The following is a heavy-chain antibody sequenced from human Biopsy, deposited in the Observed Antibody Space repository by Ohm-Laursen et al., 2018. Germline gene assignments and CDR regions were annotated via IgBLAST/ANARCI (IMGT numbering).Heavy chain of an antibody. J-gene: IGHJ5*02. CDR2: LNPVSGNS. CDR3: GRAVRNQLLTDP. CDR1: GYTFTSYD. Sequence: SVKVSCTASGYTFTSYDITWVRQASGHGPEWIGWLNPVSGNSDLGKKLRGRVTVTIDTSISTAYMELSGLTSDDPATYYCGRAVRNQLLTDPWGQGTLVTVTS. V-gene: IGHV1-8*01. D-gene: IGHD1-7*01.